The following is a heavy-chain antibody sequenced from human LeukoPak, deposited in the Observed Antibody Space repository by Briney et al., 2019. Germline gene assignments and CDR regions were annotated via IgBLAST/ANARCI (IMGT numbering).Heavy chain of an antibody. CDR3: ARSLEVDP. J-gene: IGHJ5*02. V-gene: IGHV3-21*01. CDR1: GFTFSSST. Sequence: GGSLRLSCAASGFTFSSSTMNWVRQAPGKGLEWVSSISSTSTSINYADSVRGRFTISRDNAKNSLYMQMSSLRAEDTAVYYYARSLEVDPWGQGTLVTVSS. CDR2: ISSTSTSI.